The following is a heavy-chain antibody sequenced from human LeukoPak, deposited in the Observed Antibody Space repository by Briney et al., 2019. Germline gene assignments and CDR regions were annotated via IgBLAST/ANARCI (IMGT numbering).Heavy chain of an antibody. CDR3: ARMTTVTTVSLYYYYGMDV. J-gene: IGHJ6*02. Sequence: SGPTLVKPPQALTLTCTFSGFSLSTSGMCVSWIRQPPGKALEWLARLDWDDDKYYSTSLKTRLTISKDTSKNQVVLTMTNMDPVDTATYYCARMTTVTTVSLYYYYGMDVWGQGTMVTVSS. CDR2: LDWDDDK. D-gene: IGHD4-17*01. V-gene: IGHV2-70*11. CDR1: GFSLSTSGMC.